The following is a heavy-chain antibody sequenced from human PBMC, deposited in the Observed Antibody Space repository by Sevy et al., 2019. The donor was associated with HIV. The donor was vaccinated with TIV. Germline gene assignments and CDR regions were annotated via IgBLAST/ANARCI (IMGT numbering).Heavy chain of an antibody. D-gene: IGHD3-22*01. CDR2: ISWNSGSI. J-gene: IGHJ6*02. CDR3: ASMGGDYYDSSGYHGFYGMDV. V-gene: IGHV3-9*01. CDR1: GFTFDDYA. Sequence: GGSLRLSCAASGFTFDDYAMHWVRQAPGKGLEWVSGISWNSGSIGYADSVKGRFTISRDNAKNSLYLQMNSLRAADTALYYCASMGGDYYDSSGYHGFYGMDVWGQGTTVTVSS.